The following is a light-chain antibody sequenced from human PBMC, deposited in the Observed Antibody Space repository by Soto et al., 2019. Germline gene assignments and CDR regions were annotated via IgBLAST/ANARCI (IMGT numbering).Light chain of an antibody. Sequence: IVMTQFPATLSVFPGERATLSCRASQSVRSNLDWYQQKPGQAPRLLIYDATTRATGIPARFNGSGSGTEFTLSISSLQSEDIAVYYCKHYNNRPTFGQGTTVDIK. V-gene: IGKV3-15*01. CDR3: KHYNNRPT. CDR2: DAT. J-gene: IGKJ1*01. CDR1: QSVRSN.